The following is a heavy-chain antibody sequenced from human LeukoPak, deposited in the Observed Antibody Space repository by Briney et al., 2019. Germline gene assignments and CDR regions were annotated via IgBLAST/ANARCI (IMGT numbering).Heavy chain of an antibody. V-gene: IGHV1-18*01. Sequence: ASVKVSCKASGYTFTSYGISWVRQAPGQGLEWMGWISTYKGNTNYAQKLQGRVTMTTDTSTSTVYMELRSLRSDDTAVYYCARVAALYYYMDVWGKGTTVTVSS. CDR2: ISTYKGNT. J-gene: IGHJ6*03. CDR3: ARVAALYYYMDV. CDR1: GYTFTSYG.